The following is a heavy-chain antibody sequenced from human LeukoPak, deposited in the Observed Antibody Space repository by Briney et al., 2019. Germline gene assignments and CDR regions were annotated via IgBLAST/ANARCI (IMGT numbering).Heavy chain of an antibody. CDR1: GGSFSGYY. CDR3: AEAPRIAARNYYYYGMDV. J-gene: IGHJ6*02. Sequence: SETLSLTCAVYGGSFSGYYWSWIRQPPGKGLEWIGEINHSGSTNYNPSLKSRVTISVDTSKNQFSLKLSSVTAADTAVYYCAEAPRIAARNYYYYGMDVWGQGTTVTVSS. D-gene: IGHD6-6*01. V-gene: IGHV4-34*01. CDR2: INHSGST.